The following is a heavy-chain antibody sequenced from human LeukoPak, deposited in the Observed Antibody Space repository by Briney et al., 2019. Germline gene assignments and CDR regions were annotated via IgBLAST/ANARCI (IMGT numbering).Heavy chain of an antibody. V-gene: IGHV1-24*01. CDR3: ARDRQDYVNFDY. J-gene: IGHJ4*02. CDR1: GYTLTELS. Sequence: GASVKVSCKVSGYTLTELSMHWVRQAPGKGLEWMGGFDPEDGETIYAQKFQGRVTMTRDTSTSTVYMELSSLRSEDTAVYYCARDRQDYVNFDYWGQGTLVTVSS. CDR2: FDPEDGET. D-gene: IGHD4-17*01.